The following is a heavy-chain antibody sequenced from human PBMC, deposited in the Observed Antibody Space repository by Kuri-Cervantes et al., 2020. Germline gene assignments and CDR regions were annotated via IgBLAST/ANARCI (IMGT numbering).Heavy chain of an antibody. J-gene: IGHJ3*02. CDR2: ISSSGGST. Sequence: GESLKISCAASGFTFMSSFDINWVRQAPGKGLEWISAISSSGGSTYYADSVKGRFAVSRDSSNNTFYLQMNSLRAEDTAVYYCAKMLEGFVDYVPNDAFDIWGQGTMVTVSS. D-gene: IGHD3-10*02. CDR1: GFTFMSSFD. V-gene: IGHV3-23*01. CDR3: AKMLEGFVDYVPNDAFDI.